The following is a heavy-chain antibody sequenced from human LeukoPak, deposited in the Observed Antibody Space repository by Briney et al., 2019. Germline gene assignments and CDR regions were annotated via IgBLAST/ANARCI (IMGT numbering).Heavy chain of an antibody. Sequence: PGGSLRLSCAASGFTFSDYYMSWIRQAPGKGLEWVSYISSSSSYTNYADSVKGRFTISRDNAKNSLYLQMNSLRAEDTAVYYCARDKGSGANFDYWGQGTLVTVSS. D-gene: IGHD6-19*01. CDR3: ARDKGSGANFDY. J-gene: IGHJ4*02. CDR2: ISSSSSYT. CDR1: GFTFSDYY. V-gene: IGHV3-11*06.